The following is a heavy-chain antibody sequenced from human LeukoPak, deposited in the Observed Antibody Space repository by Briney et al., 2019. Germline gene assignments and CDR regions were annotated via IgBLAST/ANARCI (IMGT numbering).Heavy chain of an antibody. CDR3: AREDLGAAYFDF. CDR2: TYYRSKWYN. V-gene: IGHV6-1*01. D-gene: IGHD3-16*01. Sequence: SQTLSLTCAISGDSVSTNNVAWNWIRQSPSRGLEWLGRTYYRSKWYNDYAVSVKSRISINPDTSKNQFSPQLNSVTPDDTAVYYCAREDLGAAYFDFWGQGTLVTVSS. J-gene: IGHJ4*01. CDR1: GDSVSTNNVA.